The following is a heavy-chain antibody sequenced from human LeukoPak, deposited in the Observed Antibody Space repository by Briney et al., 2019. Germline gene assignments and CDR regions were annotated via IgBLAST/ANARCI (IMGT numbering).Heavy chain of an antibody. CDR3: AKTTTGYSSGRFPGWPVDY. V-gene: IGHV3-23*01. D-gene: IGHD6-19*01. J-gene: IGHJ4*02. Sequence: GGSLRLSCAASGLTFSSYAMYSVRQAPGKGLEWVSGIFGSGGSTHYADSVKGRFTISRDNSKNPVYLQMNSLRAEDTAVYYCAKTTTGYSSGRFPGWPVDYWGQGTLVTVSS. CDR2: IFGSGGST. CDR1: GLTFSSYA.